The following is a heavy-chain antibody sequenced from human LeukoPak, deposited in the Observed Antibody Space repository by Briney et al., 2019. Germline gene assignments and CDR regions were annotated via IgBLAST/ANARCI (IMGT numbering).Heavy chain of an antibody. Sequence: SETLSLTCAVYGGAFSGYYWSWIRQPPGKGLEWIGEINLSGDTKYNPSLKSLVSMSVDVSKDQFSLKLTSLTAADTAVYYCARGSRNYNNYEGADYWGQGTLVTVSS. J-gene: IGHJ4*02. D-gene: IGHD4-11*01. V-gene: IGHV4-34*01. CDR2: INLSGDT. CDR3: ARGSRNYNNYEGADY. CDR1: GGAFSGYY.